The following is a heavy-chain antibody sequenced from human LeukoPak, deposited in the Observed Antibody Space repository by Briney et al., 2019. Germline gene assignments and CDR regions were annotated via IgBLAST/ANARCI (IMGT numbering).Heavy chain of an antibody. CDR2: ISAYNGNT. CDR3: ARQGSGGSRGWWFDP. D-gene: IGHD2-15*01. Sequence: GASMKVSCKASGYTFTSYGISWVRQAPGQGLEWMGWISAYNGNTNYAQKLRGRVTMTTDTSTSTAYMELRSLRSDDTAVYYCARQGSGGSRGWWFDPWGQGTLVTVSS. J-gene: IGHJ5*02. CDR1: GYTFTSYG. V-gene: IGHV1-18*01.